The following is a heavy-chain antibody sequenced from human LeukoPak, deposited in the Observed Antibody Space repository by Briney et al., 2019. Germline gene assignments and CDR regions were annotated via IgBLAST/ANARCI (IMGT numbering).Heavy chain of an antibody. V-gene: IGHV3-74*01. CDR2: VKTDGSP. D-gene: IGHD1-1*01. CDR3: HPLGYTSN. J-gene: IGHJ4*02. Sequence: GGSLRLSCAVSGFTSQFTFSGRWMHWVRQAPGKGLVWVSLVKTDGSPNYADSVRGRFTVSRDNAKNTLYLQMNNLRVEDTALYFCHPLGYTSNWGQGALVTVSS. CDR1: GFTSQFTFSGRW.